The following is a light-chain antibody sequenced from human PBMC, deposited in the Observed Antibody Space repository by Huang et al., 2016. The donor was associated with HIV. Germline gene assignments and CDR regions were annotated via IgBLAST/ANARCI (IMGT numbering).Light chain of an antibody. J-gene: IGKJ3*01. V-gene: IGKV1-39*01. CDR3: QQSYSTLPFT. CDR1: QSISRY. CDR2: AAS. Sequence: DIQMTQTPSSVSASVGDRVTITCRASQSISRYLNWYQQKPGKAPKLLIYAASTLQSGVPSRFRGSGSGTDFTLTISSLQFEDFATYYCQQSYSTLPFTFGPGTKVDIK.